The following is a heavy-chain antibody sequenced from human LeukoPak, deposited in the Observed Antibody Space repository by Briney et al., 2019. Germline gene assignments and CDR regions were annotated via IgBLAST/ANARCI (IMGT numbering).Heavy chain of an antibody. V-gene: IGHV3-66*02. CDR1: GFTVSNNY. J-gene: IGHJ6*03. D-gene: IGHD3-10*01. CDR2: IYSGGST. CDR3: ARDQYYGSGRPYYYYYYYYMDV. Sequence: AGGSLTLSCVPSGFTVSNNYMSWVRQAPGKGLEWVSVIYSGGSTYYAGSVPGRFIVSRNNSKNTLYLQMNSLRSEDTAVYYCARDQYYGSGRPYYYYYYYYMDVWGKGTAVTVSS.